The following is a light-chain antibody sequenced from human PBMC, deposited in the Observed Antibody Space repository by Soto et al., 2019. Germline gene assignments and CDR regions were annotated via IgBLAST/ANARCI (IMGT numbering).Light chain of an antibody. Sequence: QSVLTQPASVSGSPGQSITISCTGTSSDVGGYNYVSWYQQHPGKAPKLMIYEVSNRPSGVSNRFSGSKSGNTASLTISGLKDEDEADYYCSSYRSSSTYVFGTGTKVTVL. CDR2: EVS. V-gene: IGLV2-14*01. CDR3: SSYRSSSTYV. J-gene: IGLJ1*01. CDR1: SSDVGGYNY.